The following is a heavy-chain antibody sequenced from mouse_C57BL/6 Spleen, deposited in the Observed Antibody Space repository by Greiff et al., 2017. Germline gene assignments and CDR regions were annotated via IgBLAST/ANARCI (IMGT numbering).Heavy chain of an antibody. CDR1: GYTFTSYW. Sequence: QVQLQQPGAELVMPGASVKLSCKASGYTFTSYWMHWVKQRPGQGLEWIGEIDPSDSYTNYNQKFKGKSTLTVDKSSSTAYMQLSSLTSEDSAVYYCARLHYYGSSLYYFDYWGQGTTLTVSS. D-gene: IGHD1-1*01. CDR3: ARLHYYGSSLYYFDY. J-gene: IGHJ2*01. CDR2: IDPSDSYT. V-gene: IGHV1-69*01.